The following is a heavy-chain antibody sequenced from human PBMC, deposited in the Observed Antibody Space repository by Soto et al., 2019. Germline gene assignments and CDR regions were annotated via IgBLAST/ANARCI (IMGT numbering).Heavy chain of an antibody. V-gene: IGHV3-33*01. CDR2: IWYDGSNK. D-gene: IGHD3-10*01. J-gene: IGHJ3*02. CDR3: ARPGGYYGSGSFPFDI. Sequence: GGSLRLSCAASGFTFSSYGMHWVRQAPGKGLEWVVVIWYDGSNKYYADSVKGRFTISRDNSKNTLYLQMNSLRAEDTAVYYCARPGGYYGSGSFPFDIWGQGTMVTVSS. CDR1: GFTFSSYG.